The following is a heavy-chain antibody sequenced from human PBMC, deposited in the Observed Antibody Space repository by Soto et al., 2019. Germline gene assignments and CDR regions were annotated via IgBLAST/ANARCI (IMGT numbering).Heavy chain of an antibody. V-gene: IGHV1-8*02. CDR1: GYTFISYD. Sequence: ASVKVSCKASGYTFISYDINWVRHATGQGLEWMGWMNPGSGKTGYANKFQGRVTMTRDASTSTAHLELSSLTSEDTAVYYCARMASAGTLNWFDPWGQGTLVTVSS. CDR2: MNPGSGKT. D-gene: IGHD6-13*01. CDR3: ARMASAGTLNWFDP. J-gene: IGHJ5*02.